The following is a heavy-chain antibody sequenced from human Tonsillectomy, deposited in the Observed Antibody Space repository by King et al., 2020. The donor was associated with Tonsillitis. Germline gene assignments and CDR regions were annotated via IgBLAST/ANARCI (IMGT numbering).Heavy chain of an antibody. J-gene: IGHJ6*01. CDR1: GGTFSNYA. CDR2: IIPMFGTT. V-gene: IGHV1-69*12. D-gene: IGHD2-2*01. Sequence: QLVQSGAEVKKPGSSVKVSCKASGGTFSNYAINWVRQAPGQGLEWMGGIIPMFGTTNCAQKFQGRVTITADESTSTAYMELSSLRSEDTAVLYCARDRDTRRRGGMDLWPQDTTVRLSS. CDR3: ARDRDTRRRGGMDL.